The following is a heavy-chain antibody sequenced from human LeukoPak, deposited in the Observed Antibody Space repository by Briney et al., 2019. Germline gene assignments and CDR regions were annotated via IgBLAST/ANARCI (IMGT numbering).Heavy chain of an antibody. CDR3: ARDAFGGVIVPHRFDY. Sequence: ASVKVSCKASGYTFTVYYMHWVRQAPGQGLEWMGWISAYNGNTNYAQKLQGRVTTTTDTSTSTAYMELRSLRSDDTAVYYCARDAFGGVIVPHRFDYWGRGTLVTVSS. J-gene: IGHJ4*02. CDR1: GYTFTVYY. CDR2: ISAYNGNT. V-gene: IGHV1-18*04. D-gene: IGHD3-16*02.